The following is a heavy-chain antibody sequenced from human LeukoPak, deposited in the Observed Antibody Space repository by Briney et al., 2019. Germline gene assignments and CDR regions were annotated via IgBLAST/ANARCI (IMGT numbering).Heavy chain of an antibody. CDR1: GGSFRGYY. Sequence: SETLSLTCAVYGGSFRGYYWSWIRQPPGKGLEWIGEINHSGSTNYNPSLKSRVTIAVDTSKNQFSLKLRSVPAADTAVYYCARAYGGNSTYYFDYWGQGTLVTVSS. V-gene: IGHV4-34*01. D-gene: IGHD4-23*01. CDR2: INHSGST. CDR3: ARAYGGNSTYYFDY. J-gene: IGHJ4*02.